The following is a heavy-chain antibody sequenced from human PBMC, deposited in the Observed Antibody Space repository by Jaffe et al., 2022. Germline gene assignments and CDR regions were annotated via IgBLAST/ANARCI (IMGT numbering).Heavy chain of an antibody. CDR2: IYHSGST. CDR3: ARESSTYYYDSSGPQATYYFDY. V-gene: IGHV4-38-2*02. CDR1: GYSISSGYY. Sequence: QVQLQESGPGLVKPSETLSLTCAVSGYSISSGYYWGWIRQPPGKGLEWIGSIYHSGSTYYNPSLKSRVTISVDTSKNQFSLKLSSVTAADTAVYYCARESSTYYYDSSGPQATYYFDYWGQGTLVTVSS. J-gene: IGHJ4*02. D-gene: IGHD3-22*01.